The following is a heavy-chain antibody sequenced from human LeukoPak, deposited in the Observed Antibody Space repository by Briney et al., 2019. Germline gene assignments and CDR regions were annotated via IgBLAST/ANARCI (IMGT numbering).Heavy chain of an antibody. V-gene: IGHV3-15*01. CDR2: IKSKTDGGTT. J-gene: IGHJ6*03. D-gene: IGHD3-22*01. Sequence: GGSLRLSCAASGFTFSNAWMSWVRQAPGKGLEWVGRIKSKTDGGTTDYAAPVKGRFTISRDDSKNTLYLQMNSLKTEDTAVYYCSRLQKESIIGSGYYRPVYDYYYMDVWGKGTTVTVSS. CDR3: SRLQKESIIGSGYYRPVYDYYYMDV. CDR1: GFTFSNAW.